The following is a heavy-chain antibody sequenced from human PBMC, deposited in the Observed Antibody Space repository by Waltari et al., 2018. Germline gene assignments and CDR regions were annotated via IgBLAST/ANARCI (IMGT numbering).Heavy chain of an antibody. CDR1: GFTFRSYA. D-gene: IGHD3-22*01. CDR3: AKDWGTYYYDSSGYPSWFDP. V-gene: IGHV3-23*01. CDR2: ISGSGGST. Sequence: EVQLLESGGGLVQPGGSLRLSCAASGFTFRSYAMSWVRQAPGKGLEWVSAISGSGGSTYYADSVKGRFTISRDNSKNTLYLQMNSLRAEDTAVYYCAKDWGTYYYDSSGYPSWFDPWGQGTLVTVSS. J-gene: IGHJ5*02.